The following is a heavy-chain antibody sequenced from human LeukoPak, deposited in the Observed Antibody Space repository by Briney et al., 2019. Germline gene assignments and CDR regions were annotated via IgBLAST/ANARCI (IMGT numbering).Heavy chain of an antibody. V-gene: IGHV4-39*01. J-gene: IGHJ6*03. CDR2: IYHSGST. Sequence: PSETLSLTCTVSGGSISSSSYYWGWIRQPPGKGLECIGSIYHSGSTYYNPSLNSRVTISVDTSKNQFSLKLRSVTAADTAVYYCARSLVVPAHYYYYYYMDVWGKGTTVTVSS. D-gene: IGHD2-2*01. CDR3: ARSLVVPAHYYYYYYMDV. CDR1: GGSISSSSYY.